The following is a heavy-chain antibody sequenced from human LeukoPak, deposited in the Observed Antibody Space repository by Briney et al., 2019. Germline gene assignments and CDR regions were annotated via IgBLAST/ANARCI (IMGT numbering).Heavy chain of an antibody. CDR2: ISGSGGST. V-gene: IGHV3-23*01. J-gene: IGHJ4*02. D-gene: IGHD1-26*01. CDR1: GLTFSSHW. CDR3: AKDPFTLRGARFDY. Sequence: GGSLRLSCAASGLTFSSHWMHWVRQAPGKGLEWVSAISGSGGSTYYADSVKGRFTISRDNSKNTLYLQMNSLRAEDTAVYYCAKDPFTLRGARFDYWGQGTLVTVSS.